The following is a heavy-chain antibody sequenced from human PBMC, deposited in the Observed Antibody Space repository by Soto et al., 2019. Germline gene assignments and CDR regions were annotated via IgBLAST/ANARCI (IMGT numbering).Heavy chain of an antibody. V-gene: IGHV4-61*01. Sequence: SXTLSLTCTVSGGSVSSGSYYWSWIRQPPGKGLEWIGYIYYSGSTNYNPSLKSRVTISVDTSKNQFSLKLSSVTAADTAVYYCARGLVRRALTAMVTYLFDYWGPGTQGTXSS. CDR2: IYYSGST. CDR1: GGSVSSGSYY. J-gene: IGHJ4*02. CDR3: ARGLVRRALTAMVTYLFDY. D-gene: IGHD5-18*01.